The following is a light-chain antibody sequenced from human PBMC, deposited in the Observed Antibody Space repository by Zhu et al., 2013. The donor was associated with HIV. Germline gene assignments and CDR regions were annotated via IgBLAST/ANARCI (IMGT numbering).Light chain of an antibody. CDR1: RSVSPY. CDR3: QQRNNWPPLFT. J-gene: IGKJ3*01. Sequence: ELVLTQSPATLSLSPGERATLSCRASRSVSPYLAWYQQKPGQAPRLLIYDASNRATGIPVRFSGSGSGTDFTLTISSLEPEDFAVYYCQQRNNWPPLFTFGPGTRVDIK. CDR2: DAS. V-gene: IGKV3-11*01.